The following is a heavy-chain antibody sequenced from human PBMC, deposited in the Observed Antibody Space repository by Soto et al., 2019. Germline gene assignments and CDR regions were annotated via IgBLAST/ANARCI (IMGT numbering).Heavy chain of an antibody. J-gene: IGHJ3*02. CDR1: GGSISSGGYY. CDR3: ARVRLAVAGVNAFDM. Sequence: SETLSLTCTVSGGSISSGGYYWSWIRQPPGKGLEWIGYIYYSGSTYYNPSLKSRVTISVDTSKNQFSLKLSSVTAADTAVYYCARVRLAVAGVNAFDMWGQGPMVTV. D-gene: IGHD6-19*01. V-gene: IGHV4-30-4*01. CDR2: IYYSGST.